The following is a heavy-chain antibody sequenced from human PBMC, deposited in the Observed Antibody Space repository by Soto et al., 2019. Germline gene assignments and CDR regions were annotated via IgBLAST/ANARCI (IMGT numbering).Heavy chain of an antibody. D-gene: IGHD6-6*01. J-gene: IGHJ4*02. V-gene: IGHV3-23*01. CDR1: GFTFSSYA. Sequence: GGSLRLSCAASGFTFSSYAMSWVRQAPGKGLEWVSAISGSGGSTYYADSVKGRFTISRDNSKNTLYLQMNSLRAEDTAVYYCAKHPLEYSSSGNDYWGQGTLVTVSS. CDR3: AKHPLEYSSSGNDY. CDR2: ISGSGGST.